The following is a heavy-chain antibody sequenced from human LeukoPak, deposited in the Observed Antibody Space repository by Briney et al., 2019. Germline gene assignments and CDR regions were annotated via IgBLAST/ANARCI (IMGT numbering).Heavy chain of an antibody. V-gene: IGHV3-74*01. CDR3: ARGGVSWGGFDI. J-gene: IGHJ3*02. CDR2: IKGDGSIT. D-gene: IGHD3-3*01. CDR1: GFTPRTYW. Sequence: QPGGSLRLSCAASGFTPRTYWAHWVRQAPGKGLVWVSRIKGDGSITNYADSVKGRFTISRDNARNTVILQMNSLRGEDTAVYYCARGGVSWGGFDIWGQGTMVTVSS.